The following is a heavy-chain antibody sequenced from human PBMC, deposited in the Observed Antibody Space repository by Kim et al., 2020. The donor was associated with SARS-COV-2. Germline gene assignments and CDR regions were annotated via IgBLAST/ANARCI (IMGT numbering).Heavy chain of an antibody. CDR2: ISWNSGSI. CDR3: AKDRDDILTGSLDY. V-gene: IGHV3-9*01. CDR1: GFTFDDYA. D-gene: IGHD3-9*01. Sequence: GGSLRLSCAASGFTFDDYAMHWVRQAPGKGLEWVSGISWNSGSIGYADSVKGRFTISRDNAKHSLYLQMNSLRAEDTALYYCAKDRDDILTGSLDYWGQGTLVTVSS. J-gene: IGHJ4*02.